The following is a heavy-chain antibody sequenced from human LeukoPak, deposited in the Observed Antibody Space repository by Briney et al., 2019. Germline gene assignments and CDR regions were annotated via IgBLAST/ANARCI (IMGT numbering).Heavy chain of an antibody. J-gene: IGHJ4*02. CDR2: ISAYNGNT. V-gene: IGHV1-18*01. CDR1: GCTFTSYG. CDR3: TRDSPSRRYDILTGLDY. D-gene: IGHD3-9*01. Sequence: ASVKVSCKASGCTFTSYGISWVRQAPGQGLEWMGWISAYNGNTNYAQKLQGRVTMTTDTTTSTAYMELRSLRSDGTAVYYCTRDSPSRRYDILTGLDYWGQGTLVTVSS.